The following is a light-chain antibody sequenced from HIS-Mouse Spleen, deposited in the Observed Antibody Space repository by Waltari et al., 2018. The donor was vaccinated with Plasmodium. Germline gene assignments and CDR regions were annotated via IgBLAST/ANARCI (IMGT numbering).Light chain of an antibody. CDR3: QQYYSFPFT. V-gene: IGKV1D-8*02. CDR2: AAS. CDR1: QGISSY. J-gene: IGKJ3*01. Sequence: AIWMTQSPSLLSASTGDRVTISFRMSQGISSYLACYQQKPGKAPELLIYAASTLQSGVPSRFSGSGSVTDFTLTISCLQSVDFATYYCQQYYSFPFTFGPGTKVDIK.